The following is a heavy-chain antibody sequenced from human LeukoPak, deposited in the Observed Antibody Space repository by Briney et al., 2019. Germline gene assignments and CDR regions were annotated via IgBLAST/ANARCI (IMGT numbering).Heavy chain of an antibody. Sequence: SETLSLTCTVSGGSISSGSYYWSWVRQPPGKGLEWIAYIYYSGSTNYNPSLKSRVTISLDTSKNQFSLKLSSVTAADTAVYYRAVGATHYYMDVWGKGTTVTVSS. V-gene: IGHV4-61*01. D-gene: IGHD3-16*01. CDR1: GGSISSGSYY. CDR2: IYYSGST. CDR3: AVGATHYYMDV. J-gene: IGHJ6*03.